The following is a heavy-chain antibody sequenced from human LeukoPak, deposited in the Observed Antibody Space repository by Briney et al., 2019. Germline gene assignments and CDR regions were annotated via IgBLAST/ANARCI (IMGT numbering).Heavy chain of an antibody. CDR3: ARGGLLQKYNCFDP. D-gene: IGHD3-10*01. Sequence: PGGSLRLSCAASGFTVSSNYMSWVRQAPGKGLEWVSVIYSGGSTYYADSVKGRFTISRDNSKNTLYLQMNSLRAEDTAVYYCARGGLLQKYNCFDPWGQGTLVTVSS. V-gene: IGHV3-53*01. CDR2: IYSGGST. J-gene: IGHJ5*02. CDR1: GFTVSSNY.